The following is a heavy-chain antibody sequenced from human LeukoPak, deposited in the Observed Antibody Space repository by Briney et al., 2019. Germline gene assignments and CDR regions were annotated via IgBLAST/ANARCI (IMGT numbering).Heavy chain of an antibody. J-gene: IGHJ4*02. CDR1: GGSISSGGYS. CDR2: IYHSGST. Sequence: ASQTLSLTCAVSGGSISSGGYSWSWIRQPPGKGLEWIGYIYHSGSTYYNPSLKSRVTISVDRSKNQFSLKLSSVTAADTAVYYCARSPKGFWSGYYSQPFDYWGQGTLVTVSS. V-gene: IGHV4-30-2*01. D-gene: IGHD3-3*01. CDR3: ARSPKGFWSGYYSQPFDY.